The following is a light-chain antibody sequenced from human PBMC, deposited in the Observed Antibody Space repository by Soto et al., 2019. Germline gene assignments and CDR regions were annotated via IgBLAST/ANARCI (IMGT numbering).Light chain of an antibody. CDR1: QSVSSN. V-gene: IGKV3-15*01. CDR2: GAC. Sequence: EMVMTQSPPTLSVSPGERATLSCRASQSVSSNLAWYNQEPGQAPRLLIYGACTRATGIPARFSGSRSGAEFTLTISGLQSEDFAVYYCQQYNKSPYTFGQGTNLEIK. J-gene: IGKJ2*01. CDR3: QQYNKSPYT.